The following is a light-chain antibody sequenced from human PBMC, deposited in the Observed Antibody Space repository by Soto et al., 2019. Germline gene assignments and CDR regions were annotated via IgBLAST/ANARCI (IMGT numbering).Light chain of an antibody. J-gene: IGKJ4*01. CDR1: QSVSSY. Sequence: EIVLTQSPATLSLSPGERATLSCRASQSVSSYLAWYQQKPGQAPRLLIYDASNRATGIPARFSGSGSGTDFPLTISRLEPEDFAVYYCQQRSKWPPVTFGGGTKVEIK. CDR3: QQRSKWPPVT. V-gene: IGKV3-11*01. CDR2: DAS.